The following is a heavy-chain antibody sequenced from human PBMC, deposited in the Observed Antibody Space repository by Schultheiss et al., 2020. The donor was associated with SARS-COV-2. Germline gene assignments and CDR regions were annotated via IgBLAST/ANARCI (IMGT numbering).Heavy chain of an antibody. D-gene: IGHD3-9*01. CDR1: GFTFSSYA. J-gene: IGHJ4*02. V-gene: IGHV3-23*01. CDR3: AKMRGYHDLLTGLDY. Sequence: GGSLRLSCAASGFTFSSYAMSWARQAPGKGLEWVSAISGSGGKSYYADSVKGRFTISRDNSKNTLYVQMNSLRAADTAVYYCAKMRGYHDLLTGLDYWGQGTAVTVSS. CDR2: ISGSGGKS.